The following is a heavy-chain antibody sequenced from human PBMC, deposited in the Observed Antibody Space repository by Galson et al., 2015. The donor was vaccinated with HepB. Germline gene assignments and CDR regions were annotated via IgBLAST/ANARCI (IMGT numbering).Heavy chain of an antibody. CDR2: IKRDGSEK. CDR3: ARDGSTTGIDP. V-gene: IGHV3-7*01. CDR1: GFTLSCCW. D-gene: IGHD2-2*01. J-gene: IGHJ5*02. Sequence: SLRLSCAASGFTLSCCWMSWVRQAPGKGLEWVANIKRDGSEKNYVDSVKGRFTISRDNAKNSLFLQMNSLRAEDTAVYYCARDGSTTGIDPWGQGTLVTVSS.